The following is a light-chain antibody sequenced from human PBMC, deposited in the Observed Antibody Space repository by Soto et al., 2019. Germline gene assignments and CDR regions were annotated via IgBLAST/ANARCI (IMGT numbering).Light chain of an antibody. CDR3: QQYDNPPGT. Sequence: DIQMTQSPSYLSASVGDRVTITCQASQVISKYLNWYQQKPGKAPKLLLYDAFNLETGDPPRFSGSGCGTDFSFNISSRQHENIATYYCQQYDNPPGTFGQGTKLEIK. V-gene: IGKV1-33*01. CDR1: QVISKY. J-gene: IGKJ2*02. CDR2: DAF.